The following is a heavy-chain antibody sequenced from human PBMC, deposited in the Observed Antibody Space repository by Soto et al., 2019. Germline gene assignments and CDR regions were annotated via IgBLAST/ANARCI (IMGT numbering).Heavy chain of an antibody. Sequence: QVRLVESGGGVVQPGTSLRLSCAASGFTFSEYVIHWVRQAAGKGLEWVASMTYDGATEYYADSVKGRFTMSGDNSKRALSLQMNSLRPDDTAVYYCARVRLSIAVNDALDVWGQGTTVTVSS. CDR3: ARVRLSIAVNDALDV. D-gene: IGHD3-3*02. J-gene: IGHJ3*01. V-gene: IGHV3-30*14. CDR2: MTYDGATE. CDR1: GFTFSEYV.